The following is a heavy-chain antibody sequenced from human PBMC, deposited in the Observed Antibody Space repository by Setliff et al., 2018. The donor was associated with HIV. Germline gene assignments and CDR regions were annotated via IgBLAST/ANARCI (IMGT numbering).Heavy chain of an antibody. CDR3: AKARLIWFGELCDY. V-gene: IGHV3-23*01. Sequence: ASVKVSCVVSGFTFSTHSMLWVRQTPGKGLEWVSAISGSGGSTYYADSVKGRFTISRDNSKNTLYLQMNSLRAEDTAVYYCAKARLIWFGELCDYWGQGTLVTVSS. D-gene: IGHD3-10*01. CDR1: GFTFSTHS. J-gene: IGHJ4*02. CDR2: ISGSGGST.